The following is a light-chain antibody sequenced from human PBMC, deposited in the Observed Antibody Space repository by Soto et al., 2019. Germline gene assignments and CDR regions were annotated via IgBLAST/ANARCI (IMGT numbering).Light chain of an antibody. CDR3: MQALQTPRT. J-gene: IGKJ1*01. V-gene: IGKV2-28*01. CDR2: LGS. Sequence: DIVMTQSPLSLPVTPGEPASISCRSSQSLLHSNGYNYLDWYLQKPGQSPQLLIYLGSNRASGVPDRFSGSGSGTDFTLKISRVEAEDVGVYYCMQALQTPRTFVQGTKV. CDR1: QSLLHSNGYNY.